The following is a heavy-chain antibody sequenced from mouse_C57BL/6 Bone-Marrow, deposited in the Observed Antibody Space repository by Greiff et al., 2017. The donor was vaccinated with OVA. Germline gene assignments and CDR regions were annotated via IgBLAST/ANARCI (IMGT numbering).Heavy chain of an antibody. D-gene: IGHD2-2*01. CDR1: GFNIKDYY. CDR2: IDPEDGDT. CDR3: TTGLRGYFDY. V-gene: IGHV14-1*01. J-gene: IGHJ2*01. Sequence: EVQLQQSGAELVRPGASVKLSCTASGFNIKDYYMHWVKQRPEQGLEWIGRIDPEDGDTEYAPKFQGKATMTADPSSNTAYLQLSSLTSEDTAVYYCTTGLRGYFDYWGQGTTLTVSS.